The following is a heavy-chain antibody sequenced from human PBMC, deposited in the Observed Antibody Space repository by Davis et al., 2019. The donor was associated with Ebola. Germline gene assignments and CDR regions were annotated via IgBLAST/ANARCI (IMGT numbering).Heavy chain of an antibody. CDR2: IYVGNYNT. J-gene: IGHJ6*02. CDR3: ARGEDSSSIVHYYYYGMDV. Sequence: ASVKVSCKASGYTFTNYAMHWVRQAPGQRLEWMGWIYVGNYNTDYSQKFQGRVTISRDTSASTAYMELRSLRSDDTAVYYCARGEDSSSIVHYYYYGMDVWGQGTTVTVS. D-gene: IGHD6-6*01. V-gene: IGHV1-3*01. CDR1: GYTFTNYA.